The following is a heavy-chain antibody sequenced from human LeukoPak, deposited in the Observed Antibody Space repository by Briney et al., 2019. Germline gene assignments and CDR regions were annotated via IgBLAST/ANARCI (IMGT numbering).Heavy chain of an antibody. CDR3: ARPHYDFWSGYIPGAFDI. J-gene: IGHJ3*02. Sequence: GESLKISCKGSGYSFTSYWIGWVRQMPGKGLEWMGIIYPGDSDTRYSPSFQGQVTISADKSISTAYLQWSSLKASDTAMYYCARPHYDFWSGYIPGAFDIWGQGTMVTVSS. CDR2: IYPGDSDT. V-gene: IGHV5-51*01. CDR1: GYSFTSYW. D-gene: IGHD3-3*01.